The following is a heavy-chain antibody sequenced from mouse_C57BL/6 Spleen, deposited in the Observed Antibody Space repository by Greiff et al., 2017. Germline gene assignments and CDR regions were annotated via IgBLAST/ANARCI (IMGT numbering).Heavy chain of an antibody. CDR2: ISSGGDYI. V-gene: IGHV5-9-1*02. J-gene: IGHJ2*01. Sequence: EVKLVESGEGLVKPGGSLKLSCAASGFTFSSYAMSWVRQTPEKRLEWVAYISSGGDYIYYADTVKGRFTISRDNARNTLYLQMSSLKSEYTAMYYCTRVTTVVSFDYWGQGTTLTVSS. CDR3: TRVTTVVSFDY. CDR1: GFTFSSYA. D-gene: IGHD1-1*01.